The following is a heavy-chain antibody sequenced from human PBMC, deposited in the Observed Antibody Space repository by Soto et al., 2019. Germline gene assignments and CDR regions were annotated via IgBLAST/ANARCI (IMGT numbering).Heavy chain of an antibody. D-gene: IGHD6-6*01. CDR3: ARGSYSSSPWAFDY. CDR1: GGSVSSGSYY. V-gene: IGHV4-61*01. Sequence: QVQLQESGPGLVKPSETLSLTCTVSGGSVSSGSYYWSWIRQPPGKGLEWIGYIYYSGSTNYNPSLKSRVTISVDTSKNQFSLKLSSVTAADTAVYYCARGSYSSSPWAFDYWGQGTLVTVS. CDR2: IYYSGST. J-gene: IGHJ4*02.